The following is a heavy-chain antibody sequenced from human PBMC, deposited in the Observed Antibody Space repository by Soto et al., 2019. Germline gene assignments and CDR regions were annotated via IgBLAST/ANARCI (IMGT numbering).Heavy chain of an antibody. Sequence: GGSLRLSCAASGFTFSIYSMNWVRQAPGKGLEWVSYISSSSSSIYYADSVKGRFTISRDNAKNSLYLQMNSLRAEDTAVYYCARDPTLQGSSPDYWGQGTLVTV. CDR3: ARDPTLQGSSPDY. V-gene: IGHV3-48*01. CDR1: GFTFSIYS. CDR2: ISSSSSSI. D-gene: IGHD3-10*01. J-gene: IGHJ4*02.